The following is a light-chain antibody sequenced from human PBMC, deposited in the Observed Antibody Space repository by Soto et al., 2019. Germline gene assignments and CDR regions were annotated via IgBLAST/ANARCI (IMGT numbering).Light chain of an antibody. CDR1: ETVSTN. J-gene: IGKJ1*01. Sequence: PGESATISCRASETVSTNLAWYQQTPGQAPRLLIYSASRRPTDIPVRFSGSGSGAEFTLTISSLQSEDFAIYYCQQYNNLPPTFGQGTKVDIK. V-gene: IGKV3-15*01. CDR3: QQYNNLPPT. CDR2: SAS.